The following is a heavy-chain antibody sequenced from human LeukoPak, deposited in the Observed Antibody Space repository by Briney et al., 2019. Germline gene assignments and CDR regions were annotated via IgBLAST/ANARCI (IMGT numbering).Heavy chain of an antibody. CDR1: GGSISSYY. J-gene: IGHJ4*02. D-gene: IGHD6-13*01. V-gene: IGHV4-59*08. Sequence: SETLSLTCTVSGGSISSYYWSWIRQPPGKGLERIGYIYYSGSTNYNPSLKSRVTISVDTSKNQFSLKLSSVTAADTAVYYCARLYSSSWDYYFDYWGQGTLVTVSS. CDR2: IYYSGST. CDR3: ARLYSSSWDYYFDY.